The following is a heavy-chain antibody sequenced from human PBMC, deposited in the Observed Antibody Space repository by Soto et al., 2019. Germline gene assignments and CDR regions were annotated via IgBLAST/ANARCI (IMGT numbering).Heavy chain of an antibody. Sequence: PGESLKISCKGSGYSFTSYWISCVGQMPGKGLEWMGRIDPSDSYTNYSPSFQGHVTISADNSISTAYLQWSSLKASDNAMYYCARQDNWNGADAFDIWGQGTMVPVSS. J-gene: IGHJ3*02. CDR2: IDPSDSYT. D-gene: IGHD1-20*01. CDR3: ARQDNWNGADAFDI. V-gene: IGHV5-10-1*01. CDR1: GYSFTSYW.